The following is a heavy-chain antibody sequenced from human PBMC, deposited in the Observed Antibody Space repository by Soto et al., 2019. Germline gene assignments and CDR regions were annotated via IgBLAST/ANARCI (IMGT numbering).Heavy chain of an antibody. D-gene: IGHD3-10*01. V-gene: IGHV3-30*18. CDR1: GFTFSRYG. CDR3: AKDQGDFLFDF. Sequence: QVQLVESGGGVVQPGGSLRLSCAASGFTFSRYGMHWVRQAPGKGLEWVADISYDASNKYYADSVKGRFTISRDNSKNTLYLQMNSVRAEDAAVYYFAKDQGDFLFDFWGQGTLITVSS. CDR2: ISYDASNK. J-gene: IGHJ4*02.